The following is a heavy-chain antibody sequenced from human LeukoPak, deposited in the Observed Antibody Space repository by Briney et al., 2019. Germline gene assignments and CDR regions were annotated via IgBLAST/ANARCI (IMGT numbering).Heavy chain of an antibody. CDR3: ARFTLGTGFDY. V-gene: IGHV4-31*03. CDR1: GGSISSGGYY. Sequence: PSETLSLTCTVSGGSISSGGYYWSWIRQHPGKGVEWIGYIYYSGSTYYNPSLKSRVTISVDTSKNQFSLKLSSVTAADTAVYYCARFTLGTGFDYGGQGTLVTVSS. D-gene: IGHD3-10*01. CDR2: IYYSGST. J-gene: IGHJ4*02.